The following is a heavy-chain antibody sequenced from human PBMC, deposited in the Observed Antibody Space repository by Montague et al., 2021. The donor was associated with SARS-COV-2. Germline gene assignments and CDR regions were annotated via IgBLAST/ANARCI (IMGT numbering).Heavy chain of an antibody. J-gene: IGHJ6*02. Sequence: ETLSLTCTVSGGSISSSSYYWGWIRQPPGKGLEWIGSIYYSGSTYYNPSLKSRVTISVDTSKDQFSLKLSSVTAADTAVYYCARVGRQQLVRLSGMDVWGQGTTVTVSS. D-gene: IGHD6-13*01. CDR1: GGSISSSSYY. V-gene: IGHV4-39*07. CDR2: IYYSGST. CDR3: ARVGRQQLVRLSGMDV.